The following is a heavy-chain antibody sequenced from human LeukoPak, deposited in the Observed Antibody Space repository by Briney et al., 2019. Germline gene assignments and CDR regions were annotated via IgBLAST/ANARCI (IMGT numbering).Heavy chain of an antibody. V-gene: IGHV3-23*01. CDR3: ANDLYKYCTSDTCFPDS. J-gene: IGHJ4*02. D-gene: IGHD2-8*01. CDR1: GFTFSSYA. CDR2: FSGSGGST. Sequence: GGSLRLSCAASGFTFSSYAMSWVRQAPGKGLEWVSAFSGSGGSTYYADSVKGRFTISRDNSKNTVYLQMNSLRPEDTAIYYCANDLYKYCTSDTCFPDSWGQGTLVTVSS.